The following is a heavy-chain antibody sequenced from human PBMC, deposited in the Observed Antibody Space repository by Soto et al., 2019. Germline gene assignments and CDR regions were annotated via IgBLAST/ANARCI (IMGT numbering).Heavy chain of an antibody. V-gene: IGHV3-48*02. Sequence: GGSLRLSCAASGFTFSSYSLNWVRQAPGKGLEWVSYISISSSLIWYADSVKGRFTISRDEAKNSLYLQMNSLTDEDTAVYYWARDQDYAFDGCGQGTMVTVSS. CDR2: ISISSSLI. CDR3: ARDQDYAFDG. J-gene: IGHJ3*01. CDR1: GFTFSSYS.